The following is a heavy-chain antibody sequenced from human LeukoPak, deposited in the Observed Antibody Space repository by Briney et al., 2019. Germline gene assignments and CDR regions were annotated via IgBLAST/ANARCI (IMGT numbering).Heavy chain of an antibody. D-gene: IGHD4-11*01. J-gene: IGHJ4*02. CDR2: IKQDGSEK. V-gene: IGHV3-7*01. CDR1: GFTFSSYW. CDR3: SRDGKPDYNDIDF. Sequence: GGSLRLSCAASGFTFSSYWMSWVRQAPGKGLEWVANIKQDGSEKYYVDSVKGRFTISRDNAKNSLYLQMNSLRAEDTALYFCSRDGKPDYNDIDFWGQGTLVTVSS.